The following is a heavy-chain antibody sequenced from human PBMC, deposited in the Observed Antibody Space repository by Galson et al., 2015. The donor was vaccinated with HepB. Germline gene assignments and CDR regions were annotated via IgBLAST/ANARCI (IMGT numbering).Heavy chain of an antibody. CDR1: GYSFTSYW. CDR3: ARLLLVTGYSSSFSPPRSQSDYYGMDV. Sequence: QSGAEVKKPGESLRISCKGSGYSFTSYWISWVRQMPGKGLEWMGRIDPSDSYTNYRPSFQGHVPISADKSISTAYLQWSSLKASDTAMYYCARLLLVTGYSSSFSPPRSQSDYYGMDVWGQGTTVTVSS. D-gene: IGHD6-13*01. CDR2: IDPSDSYT. V-gene: IGHV5-10-1*01. J-gene: IGHJ6*02.